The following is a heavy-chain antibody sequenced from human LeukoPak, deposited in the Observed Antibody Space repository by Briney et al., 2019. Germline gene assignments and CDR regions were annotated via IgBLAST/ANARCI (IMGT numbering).Heavy chain of an antibody. J-gene: IGHJ4*02. CDR2: ISGSGGST. D-gene: IGHD2-21*02. CDR3: AKSVVVTALFGNYLDY. CDR1: GFTFSSYA. Sequence: GGSLRLSCAASGFTFSSYAMSWVRQAPGKGLEWVSAISGSGGSTYYADSVKGRFTISRDNSKNTLYLQMNSLRAEDTAVYYCAKSVVVTALFGNYLDYWGQGTLVTVSS. V-gene: IGHV3-23*01.